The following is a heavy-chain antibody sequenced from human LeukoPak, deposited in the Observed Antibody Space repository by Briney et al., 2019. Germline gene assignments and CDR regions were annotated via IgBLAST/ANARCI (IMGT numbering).Heavy chain of an antibody. J-gene: IGHJ4*02. D-gene: IGHD3-22*01. CDR2: INTEGSSL. Sequence: GGSLRLSCAASGFTFSSYWMYWVRQAPGKGPVWVARINTEGSSLNYADSVKGRFTISRDNAKNTLYLQMNSLGAEDTAVYYCARRINYYDSSGYYYVRYFDSWGQGTLVAVSS. CDR3: ARRINYYDSSGYYYVRYFDS. CDR1: GFTFSSYW. V-gene: IGHV3-74*01.